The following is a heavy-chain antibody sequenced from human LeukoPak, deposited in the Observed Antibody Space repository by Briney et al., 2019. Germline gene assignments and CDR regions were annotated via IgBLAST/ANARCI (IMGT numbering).Heavy chain of an antibody. Sequence: SETLSLTCTVSGGSISSYYWSWIRQPAGKGLEWIGRIYTSGSTNYNPSLKSRVTMSVDTSKNQFSLELSSVTAADTAVYYCAREPTIFGSYNWFDPWGQGTLVTVSS. CDR3: AREPTIFGSYNWFDP. V-gene: IGHV4-4*07. CDR1: GGSISSYY. J-gene: IGHJ5*02. D-gene: IGHD3-3*01. CDR2: IYTSGST.